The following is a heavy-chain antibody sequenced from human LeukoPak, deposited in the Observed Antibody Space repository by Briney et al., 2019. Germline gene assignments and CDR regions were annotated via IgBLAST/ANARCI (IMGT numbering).Heavy chain of an antibody. CDR3: AREKHRNYYDTVL. CDR2: IYYSGST. V-gene: IGHV4-31*03. J-gene: IGHJ4*02. D-gene: IGHD3-22*01. CDR1: GGSISSGGYY. Sequence: PSETLSLTCTVSGGSISSGGYYWSWIRQHPGKGLEWIGYIYYSGSTYYNPSLKSRVTISVDTSKNQFSLKLSSVTAADTAVYYCAREKHRNYYDTVLWGQGTLVTVSS.